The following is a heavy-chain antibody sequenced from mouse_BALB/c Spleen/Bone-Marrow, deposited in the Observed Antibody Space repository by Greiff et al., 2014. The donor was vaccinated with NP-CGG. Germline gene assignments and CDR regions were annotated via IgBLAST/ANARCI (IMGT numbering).Heavy chain of an antibody. V-gene: IGHV14-3*02. J-gene: IGHJ2*01. Sequence: VHVKQSGAELVMPGASVKLSCTASGFNIKDTYMHWVKQRPEQGLEWIGRIDPANGNTKYDPKFQGKATITADTSSNTAYLQLSSLTSEDTAVYYCALYYDYDVDYWGQGTTLTVSS. CDR3: ALYYDYDVDY. D-gene: IGHD2-4*01. CDR2: IDPANGNT. CDR1: GFNIKDTY.